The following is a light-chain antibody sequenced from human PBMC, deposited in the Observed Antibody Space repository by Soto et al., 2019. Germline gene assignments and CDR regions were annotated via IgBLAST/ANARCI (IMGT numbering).Light chain of an antibody. CDR3: AAWDDSLNGYV. CDR2: ANN. J-gene: IGLJ1*01. CDR1: SSKIGSNT. Sequence: QSVLTQPPSASGTPGQRVTISCSGSSSKIGSNTVNWYQQLPGTAPKLLIHANNQRPSGVPDRFSGSKSGTSASLAISWLQSEEADYYCAAWDDSLNGYVFGTGTKLTVL. V-gene: IGLV1-44*01.